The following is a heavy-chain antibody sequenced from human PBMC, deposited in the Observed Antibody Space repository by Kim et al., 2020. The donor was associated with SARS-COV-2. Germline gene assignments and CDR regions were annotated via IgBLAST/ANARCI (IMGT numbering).Heavy chain of an antibody. CDR2: IYNDGST. J-gene: IGHJ4*02. CDR1: GGSIDSYY. D-gene: IGHD3-3*01. V-gene: IGHV4-59*08. Sequence: SETLSLTCTVSGGSIDSYYWSWIRQPPGKGLEWIGYIYNDGSTNYNPSLKSRVTISVHTSRKQVSLKLTSVTAADTAIYYCARSLYDFWSAPSDYWGQGILVTVSS. CDR3: ARSLYDFWSAPSDY.